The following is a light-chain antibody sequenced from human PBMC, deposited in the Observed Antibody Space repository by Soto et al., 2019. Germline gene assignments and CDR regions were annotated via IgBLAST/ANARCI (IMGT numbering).Light chain of an antibody. CDR3: QQYNNWPIT. J-gene: IGKJ5*01. Sequence: ETVMTQSPATLSLSPGERATLSCRASQSVSSNLAWYQQKPGQPPRLLIYGTSTRATGIPARFSGSGSGTEFTLTISSLQSEDFAVYYCQQYNNWPITFGQGTRLEIK. CDR2: GTS. CDR1: QSVSSN. V-gene: IGKV3-15*01.